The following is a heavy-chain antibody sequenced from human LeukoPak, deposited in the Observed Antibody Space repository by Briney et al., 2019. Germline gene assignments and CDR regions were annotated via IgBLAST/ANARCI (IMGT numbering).Heavy chain of an antibody. CDR2: IRYDGSNK. Sequence: GGSLRLSCAASGFTFSSYDMHWVRQAPGKGLEWVAFIRYDGSNKYYADSVKGRFTISRDNSKDTLYLQMNSLRAEDTAVYYCAKEGGRYCSSTSCPLFDYWGQGTLVTVSS. CDR3: AKEGGRYCSSTSCPLFDY. D-gene: IGHD2-2*01. CDR1: GFTFSSYD. J-gene: IGHJ4*02. V-gene: IGHV3-30*02.